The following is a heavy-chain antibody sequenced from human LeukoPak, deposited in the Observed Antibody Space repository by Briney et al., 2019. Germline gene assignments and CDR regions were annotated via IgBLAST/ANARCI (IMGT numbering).Heavy chain of an antibody. CDR3: ARGIAAAGRSFYY. Sequence: SETLSLTCAVYGGSFSGYYWSWIRQPPGKGVEGSGEINHSGSTNYNPSLKRRVTISVDTSKNQFSLKLSSVTAADTAVYYCARGIAAAGRSFYYWGQGTLVTVSS. D-gene: IGHD6-13*01. V-gene: IGHV4-34*01. CDR2: INHSGST. J-gene: IGHJ4*02. CDR1: GGSFSGYY.